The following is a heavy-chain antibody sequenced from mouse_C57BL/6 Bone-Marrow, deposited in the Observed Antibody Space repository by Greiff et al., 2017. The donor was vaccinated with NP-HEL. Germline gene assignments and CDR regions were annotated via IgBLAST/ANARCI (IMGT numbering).Heavy chain of an antibody. J-gene: IGHJ4*01. CDR2: FHPYNDDT. D-gene: IGHD1-1*01. Sequence: VKLQESGAELVKPGASVKMSCKASGYTFTTYPIEWMKQNHGKSLEWIGNFHPYNDDTKYNEKFKGKATLTVEKSSSTVYLELSRLTSDDSAVYYCARRGDTVEDYYAMDYWGQGTSVTVSS. CDR1: GYTFTTYP. CDR3: ARRGDTVEDYYAMDY. V-gene: IGHV1-47*01.